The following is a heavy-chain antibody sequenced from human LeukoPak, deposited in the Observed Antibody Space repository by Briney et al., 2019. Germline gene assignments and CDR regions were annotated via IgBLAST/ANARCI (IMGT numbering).Heavy chain of an antibody. CDR1: GFTFSSYS. CDR2: ISSSSSYI. Sequence: PGGSLRLSCAASGFTFSSYSMNWVRQAPGKGLEWVSSISSSSSYIYYADSVKGRFTISRDNAKNSLYLQMNSPRAEDTAVYYCARTDIVVVPAAHEPELAEYFQHWGQGTLVTVSS. CDR3: ARTDIVVVPAAHEPELAEYFQH. V-gene: IGHV3-21*01. D-gene: IGHD2-2*01. J-gene: IGHJ1*01.